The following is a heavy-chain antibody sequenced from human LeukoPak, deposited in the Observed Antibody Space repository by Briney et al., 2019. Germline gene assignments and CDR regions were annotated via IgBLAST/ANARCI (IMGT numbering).Heavy chain of an antibody. CDR3: ARAPPMEYKYYYMDV. D-gene: IGHD6-6*01. CDR2: INLHSGAT. Sequence: GASVKVSCKASGYTFTGYYMHWVRQAPGQGLEWMGWINLHSGATKVAQSFQGRVTMTRDTSITTAYMDLSRLKSDDTAVYYCARAPPMEYKYYYMDVRGKGTTVTVSS. CDR1: GYTFTGYY. V-gene: IGHV1-2*02. J-gene: IGHJ6*03.